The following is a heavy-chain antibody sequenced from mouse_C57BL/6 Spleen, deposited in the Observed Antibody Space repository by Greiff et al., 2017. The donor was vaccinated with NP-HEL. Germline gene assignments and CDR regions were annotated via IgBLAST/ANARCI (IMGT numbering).Heavy chain of an antibody. D-gene: IGHD1-1*01. CDR3: ARVPPITTVVARYFDV. CDR1: GFTFSSYA. J-gene: IGHJ1*03. CDR2: ISDGGSYT. Sequence: EVKVEESGGGLVKPGGSLKLSCAASGFTFSSYAMSWVRQTPEKRLEWVATISDGGSYTYYPDNVKGRFTISRDNAKNNLYLQMSHLKSEDTAMYYCARVPPITTVVARYFDVWGTGTTVTVSS. V-gene: IGHV5-4*03.